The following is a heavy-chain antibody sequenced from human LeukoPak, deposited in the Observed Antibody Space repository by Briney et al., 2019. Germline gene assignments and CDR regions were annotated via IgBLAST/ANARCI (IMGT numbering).Heavy chain of an antibody. CDR2: ITTDTGNP. Sequence: ASVKASCKASGYTFTSYGISWVRQAPGQGLEWMGWITTDTGNPTYAQGFTGRFVFSLDTSVSTAYLQISSLKAEDTAVYYCARDGARLDIWGQGTMVTVSS. D-gene: IGHD4/OR15-4a*01. CDR3: ARDGARLDI. V-gene: IGHV7-4-1*02. CDR1: GYTFTSYG. J-gene: IGHJ3*02.